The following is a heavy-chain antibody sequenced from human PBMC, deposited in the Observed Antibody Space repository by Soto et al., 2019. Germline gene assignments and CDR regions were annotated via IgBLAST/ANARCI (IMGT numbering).Heavy chain of an antibody. CDR3: ARDRREGY. V-gene: IGHV3-21*01. Sequence: EVQLVESGGGLVKPGGSLRLSCAASGFTFSSYSMNWVRQAPGKGLEWVSSISSSSNYIYYADSVKGRFTISRDNAKKSLYLQMSSLRAEDTAVYYCARDRREGYWGQGTLVTVSS. CDR1: GFTFSSYS. D-gene: IGHD1-26*01. CDR2: ISSSSNYI. J-gene: IGHJ4*02.